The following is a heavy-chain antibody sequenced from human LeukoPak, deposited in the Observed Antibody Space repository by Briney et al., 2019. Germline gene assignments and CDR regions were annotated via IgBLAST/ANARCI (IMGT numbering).Heavy chain of an antibody. D-gene: IGHD5-18*01. CDR1: GFTFSDYY. V-gene: IGHV3-11*04. Sequence: GGSLRLSCAASGFTFSDYYMSWIRQAPGKGLEWVSYISSSGSTIYYADSVKGRFTISMDNAKNSLYLQMNSLRAEDTAVYYCASPLGYSYGEEDAFDIWGQGTMVTVSS. J-gene: IGHJ3*02. CDR2: ISSSGSTI. CDR3: ASPLGYSYGEEDAFDI.